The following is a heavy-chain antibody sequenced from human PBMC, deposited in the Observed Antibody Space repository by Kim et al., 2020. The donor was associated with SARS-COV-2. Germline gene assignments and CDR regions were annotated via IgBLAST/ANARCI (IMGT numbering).Heavy chain of an antibody. CDR3: AKAPTYYYDSSGYWDY. Sequence: GGSLRLSCAASGFTFDDYAMHWVRQAPGKGLEWVSGISWNSGSIGYADSVKGRFTISRDNAKNSLYLQMNSLRAEDTALYYCAKAPTYYYDSSGYWDYWGQGTLVTVSS. CDR1: GFTFDDYA. J-gene: IGHJ4*02. D-gene: IGHD3-22*01. V-gene: IGHV3-9*01. CDR2: ISWNSGSI.